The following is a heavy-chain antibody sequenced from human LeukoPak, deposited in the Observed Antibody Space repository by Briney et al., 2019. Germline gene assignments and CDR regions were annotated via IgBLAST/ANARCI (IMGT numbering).Heavy chain of an antibody. CDR1: GFTFSDHA. D-gene: IGHD1-26*01. Sequence: GGSLRLSCAASGFTFSDHAMHWVRQAPGKGLEWVSAVGIAADTFYPGSVKGRFTISRENAKNSLYLQMNSLRVEDTAVYYCTRGAGSTAVMGDITYYYPMDVWGQGTTVSVSS. V-gene: IGHV3-13*01. CDR2: VGIAADT. CDR3: TRGAGSTAVMGDITYYYPMDV. J-gene: IGHJ6*02.